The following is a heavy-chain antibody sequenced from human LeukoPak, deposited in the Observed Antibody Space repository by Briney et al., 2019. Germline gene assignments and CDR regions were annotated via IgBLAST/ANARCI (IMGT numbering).Heavy chain of an antibody. D-gene: IGHD2-2*01. V-gene: IGHV3-21*01. CDR3: ARGSGGSSTSWNNCFDP. J-gene: IGHJ5*02. CDR2: ISNNSRYI. CDR1: GFTFSSYS. Sequence: PGRTLRLSCAPSGFTFSSYSMNWVRQAPGKGLEWVSSISNNSRYIYYVPSVKGRFTISRDSAKNQLYLQLNSLRAEDTAVYYCARGSGGSSTSWNNCFDPWGQGTLVTVSS.